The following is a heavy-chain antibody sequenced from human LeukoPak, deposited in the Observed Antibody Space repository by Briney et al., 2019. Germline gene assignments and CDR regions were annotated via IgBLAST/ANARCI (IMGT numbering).Heavy chain of an antibody. CDR1: GFTVSSNY. D-gene: IGHD2-2*01. J-gene: IGHJ5*02. V-gene: IGHV3-53*01. CDR2: IYGGGST. Sequence: GGSLRLSCAASGFTVSSNYMSWVRQAPGKELEWVSVIYGGGSTYYAGSVKGRFTISRDTSKNTLYLQMNSLRAEDTAVYYCARVRDQYQLLSWFDPWGQGTLVTVSS. CDR3: ARVRDQYQLLSWFDP.